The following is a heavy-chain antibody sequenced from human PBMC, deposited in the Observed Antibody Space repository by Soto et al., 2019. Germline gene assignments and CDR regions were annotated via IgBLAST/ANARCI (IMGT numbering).Heavy chain of an antibody. CDR3: ARGGTPIDY. CDR1: GGTSSNYV. J-gene: IGHJ4*02. D-gene: IGHD3-16*01. CDR2: IIPMFGTP. Sequence: GASVKVSCKASGGTSSNYVISWVRQAPGQGLEWMGGIIPMFGTPIYAQKFQGRVSITADASTSTAYLELSSQRSEDTAVYYCARGGTPIDYPGQAPLVTVSS. V-gene: IGHV1-69*13.